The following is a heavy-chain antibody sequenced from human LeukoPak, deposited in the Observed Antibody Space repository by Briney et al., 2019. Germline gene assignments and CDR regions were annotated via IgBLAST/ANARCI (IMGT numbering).Heavy chain of an antibody. CDR3: ARHVTGYYFDS. D-gene: IGHD1-14*01. J-gene: IGHJ4*02. V-gene: IGHV4-59*08. CDR2: IYYRGST. CDR1: GGSISSCY. Sequence: PSETLSLTCTVSGGSISSCYWSWIRRPPGKGLEWIGYIYYRGSTNYNPSLKSRVTMSVDTSKNQFSLKLSSVTAADTAVYYCARHVTGYYFDSWGQGTLVTVSS.